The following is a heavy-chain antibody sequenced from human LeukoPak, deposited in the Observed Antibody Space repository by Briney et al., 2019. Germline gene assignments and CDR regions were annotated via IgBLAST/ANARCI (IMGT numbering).Heavy chain of an antibody. CDR3: ARGRNSGNYLVFRPYYYGMDV. Sequence: SETLSLTCAVYGGSFSGYYWSWIRQPPGKGLEWIGEINHSGSTNYNPSLKSRVTISVDTSKNQFSLKLSSVTAADTAVYYCARGRNSGNYLVFRPYYYGMDVWGQGTTVTVSS. J-gene: IGHJ6*02. CDR2: INHSGST. CDR1: GGSFSGYY. D-gene: IGHD1-26*01. V-gene: IGHV4-34*01.